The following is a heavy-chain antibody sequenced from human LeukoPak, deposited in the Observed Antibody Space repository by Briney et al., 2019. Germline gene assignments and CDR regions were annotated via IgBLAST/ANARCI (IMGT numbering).Heavy chain of an antibody. J-gene: IGHJ4*02. V-gene: IGHV3-48*03. CDR1: GFTFRSYE. CDR2: ISDSGSTI. CDR3: ARCGYSYGHLDY. D-gene: IGHD5-18*01. Sequence: GGSLRLSCAASGFTFRSYEMNWVRQAPGKGLEWVSSISDSGSTIFYADSVKGRFTISRDNAKNSLYLQMNNLRAEDTAIYYCARCGYSYGHLDYWGQGTPVTVSS.